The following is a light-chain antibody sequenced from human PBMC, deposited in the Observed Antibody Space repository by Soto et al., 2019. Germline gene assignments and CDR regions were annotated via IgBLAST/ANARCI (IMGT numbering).Light chain of an antibody. CDR1: QSFSSN. Sequence: ELVMTQSPATLSVSPGERATLSCRASQSFSSNVAWYQQKPGQAPRLLIYDASNRATGIPDRFSGSGSGTDFTLTISSLEPEDFAVYYCQKRSNWPPITFGQGTRLEIK. V-gene: IGKV3-11*01. CDR3: QKRSNWPPIT. CDR2: DAS. J-gene: IGKJ5*01.